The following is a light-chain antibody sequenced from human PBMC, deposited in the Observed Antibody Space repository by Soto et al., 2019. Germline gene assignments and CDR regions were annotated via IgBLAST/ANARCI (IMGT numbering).Light chain of an antibody. J-gene: IGKJ3*01. V-gene: IGKV1-39*01. CDR3: QQSYTTPFT. CDR1: QSISTY. Sequence: DIQMTQSPSSLSASVGDRVTITCRASQSISTYLYWYQQRPGKAPTLLIYAASTLQTGAPSRFGGSGSATDFTLTISSLQPEDFATYYCQQSYTTPFTFGPGTKVDIK. CDR2: AAS.